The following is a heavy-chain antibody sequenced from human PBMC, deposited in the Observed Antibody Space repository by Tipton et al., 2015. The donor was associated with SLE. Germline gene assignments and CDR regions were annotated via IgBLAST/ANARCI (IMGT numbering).Heavy chain of an antibody. V-gene: IGHV3-9*01. Sequence: SLRLSCVASGLDFEAQTMHWVRQAPGKGLEWVSGIGWNSGNIGYADSVQGRFTISRDNAKNSLYLQMNSLRADDTAIYYCASASWNYGFFDYWGQGTLVTVSS. D-gene: IGHD1-7*01. J-gene: IGHJ4*02. CDR2: IGWNSGNI. CDR3: ASASWNYGFFDY. CDR1: GLDFEAQT.